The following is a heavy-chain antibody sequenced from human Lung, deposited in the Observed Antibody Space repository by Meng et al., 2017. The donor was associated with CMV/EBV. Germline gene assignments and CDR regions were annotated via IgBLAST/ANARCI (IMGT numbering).Heavy chain of an antibody. Sequence: ASVTVSCKASGYRFIDHYFHWVRQAPGQGLEWMGWIYPNSGGTHYAQKFQGRLTVTRDTSISTGYMELSSLGSDDTAVYYCARDNDWGPDYWGQGTLVTVSS. D-gene: IGHD7-27*01. J-gene: IGHJ4*02. CDR1: GYRFIDHY. V-gene: IGHV1-2*02. CDR3: ARDNDWGPDY. CDR2: IYPNSGGT.